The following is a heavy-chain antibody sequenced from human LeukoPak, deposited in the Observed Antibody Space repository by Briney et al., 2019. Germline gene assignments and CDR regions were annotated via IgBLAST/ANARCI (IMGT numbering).Heavy chain of an antibody. J-gene: IGHJ5*02. D-gene: IGHD3-22*01. Sequence: GGSLRLSCAACGFTFSSYWMHWVRQAPGKGLVWVSRINSDGSSTSYADSVKGRFTISRDKAKNTLYLQMNRLRAEDTAVYYCTRESDSSGYSTNWFDPWGQGTLVTVSS. CDR2: INSDGSST. CDR1: GFTFSSYW. CDR3: TRESDSSGYSTNWFDP. V-gene: IGHV3-74*01.